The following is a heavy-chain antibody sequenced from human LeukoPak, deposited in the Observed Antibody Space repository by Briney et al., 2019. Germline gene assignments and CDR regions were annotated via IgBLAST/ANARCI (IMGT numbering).Heavy chain of an antibody. Sequence: SQTLSLTCSVSGGSISSSNYYWSWIRQPAGKGLEWIGRIYTSESTNYNPSLKSRVTMSVDTSKNQFSLKLSSVTAADTAVYYCARSGSATIRVGTAMYYYYYYMDVWGKGTTVTISS. V-gene: IGHV4-61*02. J-gene: IGHJ6*03. CDR1: GGSISSSNYY. D-gene: IGHD5-12*01. CDR2: IYTSEST. CDR3: ARSGSATIRVGTAMYYYYYYMDV.